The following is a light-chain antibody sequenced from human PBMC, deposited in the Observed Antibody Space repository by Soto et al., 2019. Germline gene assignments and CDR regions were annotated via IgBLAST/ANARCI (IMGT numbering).Light chain of an antibody. CDR3: QHRGT. CDR2: DAS. V-gene: IGKV3-11*01. J-gene: IGKJ4*01. Sequence: EIVLTQSPATLSLSPGERATLSCRASQSVSSYLAWYQQKPGQAPRLLIYDASNRATGIPARFSGSGSGPDFTLTISRLEPEDFAVYYCQHRGTFGGGTKVEIK. CDR1: QSVSSY.